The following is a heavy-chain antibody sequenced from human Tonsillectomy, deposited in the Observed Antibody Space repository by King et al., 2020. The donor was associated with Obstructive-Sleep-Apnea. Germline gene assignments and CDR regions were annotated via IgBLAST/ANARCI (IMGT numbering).Heavy chain of an antibody. J-gene: IGHJ4*02. V-gene: IGHV5-10-1*01. Sequence: QLVQSGAEVKKPGESLRISCKGSGYSFTNYWITWVRQMPGKGLEWMGRIDPSDSYTNYSPSFQGHVTIAADKSISTAYLQWSSLKASDTAMYYCARLRYDSNGYYYGDYWGQGTLVTVSS. CDR1: GYSFTNYW. CDR2: IDPSDSYT. D-gene: IGHD3-22*01. CDR3: ARLRYDSNGYYYGDY.